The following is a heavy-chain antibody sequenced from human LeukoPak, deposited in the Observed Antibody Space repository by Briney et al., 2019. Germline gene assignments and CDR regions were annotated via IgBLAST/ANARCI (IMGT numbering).Heavy chain of an antibody. D-gene: IGHD1-20*01. Sequence: SQTLSLTRTVSSGSVSIGCYYSSWIRQPPGKGLQWIGYIYYSGSTNYNPSLKSRVTISVDTSKNQFSLKLSSVTAADTAVYYCARVNWNDGSHLDYWGQGTLVTVSS. CDR2: IYYSGST. CDR1: SGSVSIGCYY. J-gene: IGHJ4*02. V-gene: IGHV4-61*01. CDR3: ARVNWNDGSHLDY.